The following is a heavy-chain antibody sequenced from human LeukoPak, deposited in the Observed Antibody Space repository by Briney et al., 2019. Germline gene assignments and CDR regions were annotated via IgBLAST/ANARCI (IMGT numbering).Heavy chain of an antibody. CDR2: IHPNSGGT. J-gene: IGHJ4*02. CDR3: ARAGRGTSYYTVDF. V-gene: IGHV1-2*06. Sequence: ASVKVSCKAPGYSFTAYYIHWVRQAPGQGLEWMGRIHPNSGGTNYAQKFQGRVTMTRDTSISTVYMDLSRLRSDDTAVYYCARAGRGTSYYTVDFWGQGTLVTVSS. D-gene: IGHD3-9*01. CDR1: GYSFTAYY.